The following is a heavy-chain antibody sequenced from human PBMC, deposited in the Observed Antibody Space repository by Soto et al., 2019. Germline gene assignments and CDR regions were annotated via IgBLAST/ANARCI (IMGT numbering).Heavy chain of an antibody. D-gene: IGHD2-2*01. CDR1: GYTFTSYA. CDR2: INAGNGNT. J-gene: IGHJ6*02. CDR3: AREPVVVVPAVAYYYYGMDV. V-gene: IGHV1-3*01. Sequence: QVQLVQSGAEVKKPGASVKVSCKASGYTFTSYAMHWVRQAPGQRLEWMGWINAGNGNTKYSQKFQGRVTITRDTSASTAYMELSSLRSEDTAVYYCAREPVVVVPAVAYYYYGMDVWGQGTTVTVSS.